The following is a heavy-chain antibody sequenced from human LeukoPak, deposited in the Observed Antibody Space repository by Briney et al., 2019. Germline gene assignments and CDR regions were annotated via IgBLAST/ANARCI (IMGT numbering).Heavy chain of an antibody. D-gene: IGHD6-19*01. CDR3: ARVSYSSGWYPYFDY. J-gene: IGHJ4*02. CDR2: IYYSGST. CDR1: GGSISSSSYY. V-gene: IGHV4-39*01. Sequence: PSETLSLTCTVPGGSISSSSYYWGWIRQPPGKGLEWIGSIYYSGSTYYNPSLKSRVTISVDTSKNQFSLKLSSMTAADTAVYYCARVSYSSGWYPYFDYWGQGTLVTVSS.